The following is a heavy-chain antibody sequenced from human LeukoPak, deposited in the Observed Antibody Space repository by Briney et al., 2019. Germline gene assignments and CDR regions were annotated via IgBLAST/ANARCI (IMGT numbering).Heavy chain of an antibody. CDR3: ARGPTLQLWSYYFDY. J-gene: IGHJ4*02. D-gene: IGHD5-18*01. CDR1: GYSFTSYW. Sequence: GESLKISCKGSGYSFTSYWIGWVRQMPGKGLEWMGIIYPGDSDTRYSPSFQGQVTISADKSISTAYLQWSSLKASDTAMYYCARGPTLQLWSYYFDYWGQGTLVTVSS. V-gene: IGHV5-51*01. CDR2: IYPGDSDT.